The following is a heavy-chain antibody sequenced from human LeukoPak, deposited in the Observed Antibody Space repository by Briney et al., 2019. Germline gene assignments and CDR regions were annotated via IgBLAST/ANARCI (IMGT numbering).Heavy chain of an antibody. V-gene: IGHV4-61*09. J-gene: IGHJ4*02. CDR2: IYTSGST. D-gene: IGHD3-9*01. CDR1: GDSISSGSYY. CDR3: ARGGNYDVLTGYHFYFDS. Sequence: SETLSLTCTVSGDSISSGSYYWNWIRQPAGKGLEWIGHIYTSGSTHYNPSLKSRVTISGDTSRNHFSLELSSVNAADTAVYSCARGGNYDVLTGYHFYFDSWGQGTLVAVSS.